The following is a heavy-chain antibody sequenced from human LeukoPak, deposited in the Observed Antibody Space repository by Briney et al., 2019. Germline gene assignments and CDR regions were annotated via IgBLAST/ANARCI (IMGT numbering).Heavy chain of an antibody. V-gene: IGHV4-59*01. CDR3: ARDNWSGIAFYFDY. CDR2: IYSSGST. CDR1: GGSISSYY. Sequence: SETLSLTCTVSGGSISSYYWSWIRQPPGKGLEWIGYIYSSGSTNYNPSLKSRVTISVDTSKNQFSLKLSSVTAADTAVYYCARDNWSGIAFYFDYWGQGTLVTVSS. J-gene: IGHJ4*02. D-gene: IGHD6-13*01.